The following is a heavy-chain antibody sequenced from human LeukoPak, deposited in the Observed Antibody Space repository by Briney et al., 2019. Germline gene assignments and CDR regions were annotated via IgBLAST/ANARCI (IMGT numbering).Heavy chain of an antibody. CDR3: ARGDWGSSSKIYFDY. V-gene: IGHV5-51*01. J-gene: IGHJ4*02. CDR1: GYSFTSYW. Sequence: GEPLKISCKGSGYSFTSYWIGWVRQMPGKGLEWMGIIYPGDSDTRYSPSFQGQVTISADKSISTAYLQWSSLKASDTAMYYCARGDWGSSSKIYFDYWGQGTLVTVSS. CDR2: IYPGDSDT. D-gene: IGHD6-13*01.